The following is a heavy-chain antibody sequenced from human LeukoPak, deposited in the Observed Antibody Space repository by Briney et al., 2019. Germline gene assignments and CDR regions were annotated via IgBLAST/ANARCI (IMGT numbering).Heavy chain of an antibody. Sequence: GGSLRLSCAASGFTFSSYTMNWVRQAPGKGLEWVSSISSSSSYIYYADSVKGRLTISRDNAKNSLYLQMNSLRAEDTAVYYCASGSVGPPAFADYWGQGTLVTVSS. CDR2: ISSSSSYI. D-gene: IGHD3-10*01. CDR3: ASGSVGPPAFADY. J-gene: IGHJ4*02. V-gene: IGHV3-21*01. CDR1: GFTFSSYT.